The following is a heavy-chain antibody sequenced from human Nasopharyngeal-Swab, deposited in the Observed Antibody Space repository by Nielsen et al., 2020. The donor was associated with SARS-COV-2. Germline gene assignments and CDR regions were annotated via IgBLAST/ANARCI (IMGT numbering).Heavy chain of an antibody. V-gene: IGHV3-21*01. D-gene: IGHD2-2*01. CDR1: GFTFSSYR. Sequence: GGSLRLSCAASGFTFSSYRMNWVRQAPGKGLEWVSSISSSSSYIYYADSVKGRFAISRDNAKNSLYLQMNSLRAEDTAVYYCTRRSGYCSSTSCRGGDYWGQGTLVTVSS. CDR2: ISSSSSYI. CDR3: TRRSGYCSSTSCRGGDY. J-gene: IGHJ4*02.